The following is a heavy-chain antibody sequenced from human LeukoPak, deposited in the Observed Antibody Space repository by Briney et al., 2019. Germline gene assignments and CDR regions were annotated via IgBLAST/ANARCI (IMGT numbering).Heavy chain of an antibody. Sequence: GGSLRLSCAASGFTFSSYGMHWVRQAPGEGLEWVAVIWYDGSNKYYADSVKGRFTISRDNSKNTLYLQMNSLRAEDTAVYYCAKDTAMVTYRGYYYYGMDVWGKGTTVTVSS. CDR1: GFTFSSYG. D-gene: IGHD5-18*01. V-gene: IGHV3-33*06. J-gene: IGHJ6*04. CDR3: AKDTAMVTYRGYYYYGMDV. CDR2: IWYDGSNK.